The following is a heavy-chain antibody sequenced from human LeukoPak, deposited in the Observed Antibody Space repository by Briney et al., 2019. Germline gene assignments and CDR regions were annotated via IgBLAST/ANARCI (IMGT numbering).Heavy chain of an antibody. CDR3: TTDQAVRDYSGYESSAD. D-gene: IGHD5-12*01. CDR2: IKRKAEVETS. V-gene: IGHV3-15*01. CDR1: GFSFCTAW. Sequence: GGSLRLSCAASGFSFCTAWMTWVRQAPGEGRGWVGRIKRKAEVETSDYAAAVKGKFSISRDDSQNMLYLQMNSLRTEDTAVYYCTTDQAVRDYSGYESSADWGQGTLVTVSS. J-gene: IGHJ4*02.